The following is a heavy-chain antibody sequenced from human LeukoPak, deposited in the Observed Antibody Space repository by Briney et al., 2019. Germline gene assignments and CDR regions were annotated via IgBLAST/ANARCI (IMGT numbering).Heavy chain of an antibody. J-gene: IGHJ4*02. CDR3: ARGSTFGGVIAYFDY. D-gene: IGHD3-16*02. Sequence: SASGGSTYYADSVKGRFTISRDNSKNTLYLQMNSLRPEDTAVYYCARGSTFGGVIAYFDYWGQGTLVTVSS. CDR2: SASGGST. V-gene: IGHV3-23*01.